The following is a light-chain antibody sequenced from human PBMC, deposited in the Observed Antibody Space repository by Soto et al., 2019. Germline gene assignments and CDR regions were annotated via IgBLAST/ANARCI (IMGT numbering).Light chain of an antibody. CDR1: QSVATN. J-gene: IGKJ2*01. CDR3: QHHKYRPY. V-gene: IGKV3-15*01. CDR2: SAS. Sequence: IVMTQSPSTLSVSPGERATISCRASQSVATNLAWYQQKPGQAPRLLIHSASTRATGVPARFSGSGSGTEFTLTISSLQSEDCAVYYCQHHKYRPYFGQGAKLEIK.